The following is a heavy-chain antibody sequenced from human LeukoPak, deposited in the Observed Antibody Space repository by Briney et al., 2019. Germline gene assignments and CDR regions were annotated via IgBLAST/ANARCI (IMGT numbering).Heavy chain of an antibody. CDR1: GFTFSSYG. Sequence: GGSLRLSCAAPGFTFSSYGMSWVRQAPGKGLQWVSVIIGSGSSTYYADSVKGRFTISRDNARNTLYLQMNSLRAEDTAVYYCARWYYYETSGLYYGSFDNWGQGTLVTVSS. J-gene: IGHJ5*02. CDR3: ARWYYYETSGLYYGSFDN. V-gene: IGHV3-23*01. CDR2: IIGSGSST. D-gene: IGHD3-22*01.